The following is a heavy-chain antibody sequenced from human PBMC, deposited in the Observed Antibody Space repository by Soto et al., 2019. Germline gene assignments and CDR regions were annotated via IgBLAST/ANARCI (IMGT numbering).Heavy chain of an antibody. CDR2: ISTYDGKT. J-gene: IGHJ3*02. D-gene: IGHD3-10*01. CDR1: GYTFTSYG. CDR3: ARDFYSSGSYWIDVFDI. Sequence: QVQLVQSGGEVKRPGASVKVSCKASGYTFTSYGISWVRQAPGQGLEWMGWISTYDGKTNYAQKVQGRVTMTTDTSTSTAYMELRSLRSDDTAVYYCARDFYSSGSYWIDVFDIWGQGTMVTVSS. V-gene: IGHV1-18*01.